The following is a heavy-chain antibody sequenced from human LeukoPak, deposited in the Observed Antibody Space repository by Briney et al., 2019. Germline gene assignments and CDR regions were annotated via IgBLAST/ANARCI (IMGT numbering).Heavy chain of an antibody. D-gene: IGHD6-19*01. Sequence: SETLSLTCIVSGGSISGYYWTWIRQPPGKGLEWIGYIYYSGSTNYSPPLKSRVTISVDTSKNQFSLKLSSVTAADTAVYFCARGNSGWYHWGQGTLVTVSS. J-gene: IGHJ5*02. V-gene: IGHV4-59*01. CDR3: ARGNSGWYH. CDR2: IYYSGST. CDR1: GGSISGYY.